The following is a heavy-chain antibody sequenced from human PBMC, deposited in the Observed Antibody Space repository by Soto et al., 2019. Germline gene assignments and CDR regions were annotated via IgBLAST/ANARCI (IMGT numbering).Heavy chain of an antibody. Sequence: QVQLQESGPGLVKPSETQSITCAVYGGSMTSSHCSWIRQHPGKGLEWIGEVNPGEGTHYNPSLKSGVSISLDTSNNHFSLTLTSVNAADTALYYCARGLDRAKTGYWGQGTLVTVSS. CDR1: GGSMTSSH. V-gene: IGHV4-34*01. CDR3: ARGLDRAKTGY. J-gene: IGHJ4*02. CDR2: VNPGEGT. D-gene: IGHD5-18*01.